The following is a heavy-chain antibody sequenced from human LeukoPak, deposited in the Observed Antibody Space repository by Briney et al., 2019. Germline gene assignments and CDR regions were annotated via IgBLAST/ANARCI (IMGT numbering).Heavy chain of an antibody. CDR2: ISAYNGST. CDR1: GYTFTSYG. D-gene: IGHD1-7*01. Sequence: GASVRVSCKASGYTFTSYGISWVRQAPGQGLEWMGWISAYNGSTNYAQKLQGRVTMTTDTSTSTAYMELRSLRSDDTAVYYCARQLELRYYFDYWGQGTLVTVSS. V-gene: IGHV1-18*01. CDR3: ARQLELRYYFDY. J-gene: IGHJ4*02.